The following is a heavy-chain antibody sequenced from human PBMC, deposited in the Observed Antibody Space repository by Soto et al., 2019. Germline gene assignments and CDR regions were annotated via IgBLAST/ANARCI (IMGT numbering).Heavy chain of an antibody. CDR3: ARVNYDSSGDPYYFDY. J-gene: IGHJ4*02. Sequence: GASVKVSCKASGYTFTGYYMHWVRQAPGQGLEWMGWINPNSGGTNYAQKFQGRVTMTRDTSISTAYMELSRLRSDDTAVYYCARVNYDSSGDPYYFDYWGQGTLVTVAS. CDR1: GYTFTGYY. CDR2: INPNSGGT. V-gene: IGHV1-2*02. D-gene: IGHD3-22*01.